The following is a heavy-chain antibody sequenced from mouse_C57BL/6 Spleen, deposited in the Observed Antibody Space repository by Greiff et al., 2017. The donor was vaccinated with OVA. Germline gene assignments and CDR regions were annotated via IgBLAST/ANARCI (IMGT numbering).Heavy chain of an antibody. D-gene: IGHD3-1*01. Sequence: VQLQQSGTELVKPGDSVKISCKASGYSFTGYFMNWVMQSHGKSLEWIGRINPYNGDTFYNQKFKGKATLTVDKSSSTAHMELRSLTSEDSAVYYCARAGQTEYYFDYWGQGTTLTVSS. V-gene: IGHV1-20*01. CDR3: ARAGQTEYYFDY. CDR1: GYSFTGYF. J-gene: IGHJ2*01. CDR2: INPYNGDT.